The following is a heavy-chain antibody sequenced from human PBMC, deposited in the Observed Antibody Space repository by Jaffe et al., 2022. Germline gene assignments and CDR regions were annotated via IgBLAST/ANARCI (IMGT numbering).Heavy chain of an antibody. CDR2: IYHSGST. CDR1: GYSISSGYY. CDR3: ARDSGPVGTFDY. D-gene: IGHD1-1*01. Sequence: QVQLQESGPGLVKPSETLSLTCAVSGYSISSGYYWGWIRQPPGKGLEWIGSIYHSGSTYYNPSLKSRVTISVDTSKNQFSLKLSSVTAADTAVYYCARDSGPVGTFDYWGQGTLVTVSS. J-gene: IGHJ4*02. V-gene: IGHV4-38-2*02.